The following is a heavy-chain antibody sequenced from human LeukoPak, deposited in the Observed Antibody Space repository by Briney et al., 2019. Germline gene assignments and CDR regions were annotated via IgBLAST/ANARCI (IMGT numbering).Heavy chain of an antibody. CDR1: GGSFSGYY. CDR3: ARVRYSYGTYYFDY. J-gene: IGHJ4*02. CDR2: INHSGST. D-gene: IGHD5-18*01. V-gene: IGHV4-34*01. Sequence: KPSETLSLTCAVYGGSFSGYYWSWIRQPPGKGLEWIGGINHSGSTNYNPSLKSRVTISVDTSKNQFSLKLSSVTAADTAVYYCARVRYSYGTYYFDYWGQGTLVTVSS.